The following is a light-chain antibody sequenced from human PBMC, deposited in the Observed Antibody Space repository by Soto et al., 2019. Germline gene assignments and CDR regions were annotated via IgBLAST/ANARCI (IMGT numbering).Light chain of an antibody. V-gene: IGKV3-11*01. Sequence: VLTQAVATLSLSPGERATLSCRASQSVSSYLAWYQQKPGQAPRLLIYDASNRATGIPARFSGSGSGTDFTLTISSLEPEDFAVYYCQQRSNRPITFGQGTRPEIK. CDR1: QSVSSY. J-gene: IGKJ5*01. CDR3: QQRSNRPIT. CDR2: DAS.